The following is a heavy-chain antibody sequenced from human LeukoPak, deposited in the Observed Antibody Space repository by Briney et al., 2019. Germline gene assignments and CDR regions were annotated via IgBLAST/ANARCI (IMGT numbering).Heavy chain of an antibody. CDR2: IYSGGST. V-gene: IGHV3-53*04. Sequence: PGGSLRLSCAASGFTVSSNYMSWVRQAPGKGLEWVSVIYSGGSTYYADSVKGRFTISRHNSKNTLYLQMNSLRAEDTAVYYCARDLEIYDSRGNYYYYGMDVWGQGTTVTVSS. J-gene: IGHJ6*02. CDR3: ARDLEIYDSRGNYYYYGMDV. CDR1: GFTVSSNY. D-gene: IGHD3-22*01.